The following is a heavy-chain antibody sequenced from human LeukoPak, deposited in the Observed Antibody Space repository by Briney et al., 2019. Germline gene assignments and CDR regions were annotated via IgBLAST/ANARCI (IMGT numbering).Heavy chain of an antibody. V-gene: IGHV3-23*01. CDR2: ITNENYDT. J-gene: IGHJ4*02. Sequence: GGSLRLSCAASGFTFSSHAMSWVRQAPEKGLEWVSSITNENYDTFYADSVKGRFTISRDESKNTLYLQMKSLRAEDTAVYYCAREGISRKMDFDYWGQGTLVTVSS. D-gene: IGHD2/OR15-2a*01. CDR3: AREGISRKMDFDY. CDR1: GFTFSSHA.